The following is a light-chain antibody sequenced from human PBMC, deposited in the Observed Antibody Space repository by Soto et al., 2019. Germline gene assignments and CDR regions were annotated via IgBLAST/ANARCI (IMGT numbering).Light chain of an antibody. J-gene: IGKJ1*01. CDR3: QQYNSYPWT. Sequence: EKVLTQSPGTLSLSPGERATLSCRANQAISSNLAWYQQKPGQAPRLLIYGASTRATGIPARFSGSGSGTEFTLAISSLQPDDFATYYCQQYNSYPWTFGQGTKVDIK. CDR1: QAISSN. V-gene: IGKV3-15*01. CDR2: GAS.